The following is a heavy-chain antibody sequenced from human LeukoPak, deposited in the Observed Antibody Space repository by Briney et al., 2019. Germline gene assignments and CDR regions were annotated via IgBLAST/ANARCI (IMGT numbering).Heavy chain of an antibody. V-gene: IGHV4-34*01. CDR2: INRSGST. D-gene: IGHD3-22*01. CDR3: ARGADYDSSGYYAYNWFDP. J-gene: IGHJ5*02. CDR1: GGSFSGYY. Sequence: SETLSLTCAVYGGSFSGYYWSWIRQPPGKGLEWIGEINRSGSTNYNPSLKSRVTISVDTSKNQFSLKLSSVTAADTAVYYCARGADYDSSGYYAYNWFDPWGQGTLVTVSS.